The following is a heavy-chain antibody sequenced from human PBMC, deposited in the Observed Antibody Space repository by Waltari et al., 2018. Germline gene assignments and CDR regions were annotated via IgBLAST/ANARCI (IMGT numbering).Heavy chain of an antibody. CDR3: ARDARTYCSGGSCYPQY. J-gene: IGHJ4*02. V-gene: IGHV3-33*01. CDR1: GFTFSSYG. CDR2: IWYDGSNK. D-gene: IGHD2-15*01. Sequence: QVQLVESGGGVVQPGRSLRLSCAASGFTFSSYGMPWVRQAPGKGLEWVAVIWYDGSNKYYADSVKGRFTISRDNSKNTLYLQMNSLRAEDTAVYYCARDARTYCSGGSCYPQYWGQGTLVTVSS.